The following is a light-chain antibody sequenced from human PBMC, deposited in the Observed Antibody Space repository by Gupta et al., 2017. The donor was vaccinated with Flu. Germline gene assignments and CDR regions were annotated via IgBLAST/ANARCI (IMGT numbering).Light chain of an antibody. CDR2: EDN. V-gene: IGLV6-57*01. CDR1: SDSIASNY. J-gene: IGLJ3*02. CDR3: QSYGV. Sequence: NFMLTQPHSVSESPGKTVTISCTRSSDSIASNYVQWYQQRPGTSPTTVIYEDNQRPSGVPDRFSGSIDSSSNSASLTISGLNTEDEADYYCQSYGVFGGGTKLTVL.